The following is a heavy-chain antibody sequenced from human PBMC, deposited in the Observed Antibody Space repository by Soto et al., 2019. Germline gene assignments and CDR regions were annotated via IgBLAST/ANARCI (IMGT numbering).Heavy chain of an antibody. J-gene: IGHJ6*02. Sequence: PGGSLRLSCSASGFTFSSYAMTGVRQAPGKGLEWVSAISDSGDSTYYADSVKGRFAISRDNSKNTLYLQMNSLRAEDTAIYYCAKAATYSSSPSCLGPATLDVWGQGTTVTVYS. V-gene: IGHV3-23*01. CDR1: GFTFSSYA. CDR2: ISDSGDST. D-gene: IGHD2-2*01. CDR3: AKAATYSSSPSCLGPATLDV.